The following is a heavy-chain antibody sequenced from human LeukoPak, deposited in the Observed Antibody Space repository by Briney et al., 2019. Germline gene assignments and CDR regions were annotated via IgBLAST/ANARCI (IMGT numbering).Heavy chain of an antibody. V-gene: IGHV4-34*01. D-gene: IGHD6-19*01. CDR1: GVSFSDDY. CDR3: ARGVAATDAFDI. J-gene: IGHJ3*02. CDR2: INHGRSS. Sequence: PSETLSLTCAVYGVSFSDDYWTWIRQPPGKGLEWIGEINHGRSSNFNPSLKSRVTFSVDTSKKQFSLKLNSVTAADTAVYYCARGVAATDAFDIWGQGTMVTISS.